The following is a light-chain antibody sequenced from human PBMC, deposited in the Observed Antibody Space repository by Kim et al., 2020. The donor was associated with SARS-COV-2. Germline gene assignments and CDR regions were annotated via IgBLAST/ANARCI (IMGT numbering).Light chain of an antibody. V-gene: IGLV3-19*01. J-gene: IGLJ2*01. Sequence: SSELTQDPAVSVALGQPVRITCQGDSLRSYYASWYQQKPGQAPVLVIYGKNNRPSGIPDRFSGSSSGNTASLTITGAQAEDEADYYCNSRDSSGNHLVVF. CDR3: NSRDSSGNHLVV. CDR1: SLRSYY. CDR2: GKN.